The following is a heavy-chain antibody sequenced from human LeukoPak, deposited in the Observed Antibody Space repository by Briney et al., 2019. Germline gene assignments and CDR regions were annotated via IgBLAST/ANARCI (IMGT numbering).Heavy chain of an antibody. CDR2: IYYSGST. D-gene: IGHD6-13*01. CDR1: GGSISSGDYY. V-gene: IGHV4-30-4*01. J-gene: IGHJ4*02. CDR3: ARAPSGGEQQLASYYFDY. Sequence: SQTLSLTCTVSGGSISSGDYYWRWIRQPPGTGLEWIVYIYYSGSTYYNPSLKSRVTISVDTSKNQFSLKLSSVTAADTAVYYCARAPSGGEQQLASYYFDYWGQGTLVTVSS.